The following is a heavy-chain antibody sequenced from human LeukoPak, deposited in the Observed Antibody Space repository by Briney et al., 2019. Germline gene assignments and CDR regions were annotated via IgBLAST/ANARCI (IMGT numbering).Heavy chain of an antibody. Sequence: GGSLRLSCAASGFTFSTYWMHWVRQAPGKGLVWVSRIHGDGTFTTSADSVKGRFTNSRDNAQNMVYLQMNSLRVEDTAVYYCARDLVLGSGSYGQRGQGTLVTVSS. CDR1: GFTFSTYW. CDR2: IHGDGTFT. J-gene: IGHJ4*02. D-gene: IGHD3-10*01. V-gene: IGHV3-74*01. CDR3: ARDLVLGSGSYGQ.